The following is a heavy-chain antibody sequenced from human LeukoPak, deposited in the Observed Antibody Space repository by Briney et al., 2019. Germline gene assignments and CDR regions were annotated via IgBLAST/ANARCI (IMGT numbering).Heavy chain of an antibody. D-gene: IGHD3-9*01. CDR3: AGQAYYDILTGVSAWVPFDP. J-gene: IGHJ5*02. Sequence: PSETLSLTCTVSGGSISSYYWSWIRQPPGKGLEWIGYIYYSGSTNYNPSLKSRVTISVDTSKNQFSLKLSSVTAADTAVYYCAGQAYYDILTGVSAWVPFDPWGQGTLVTVSS. V-gene: IGHV4-59*08. CDR1: GGSISSYY. CDR2: IYYSGST.